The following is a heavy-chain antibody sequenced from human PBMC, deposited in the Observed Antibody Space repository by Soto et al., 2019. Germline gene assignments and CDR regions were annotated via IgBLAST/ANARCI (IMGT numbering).Heavy chain of an antibody. J-gene: IGHJ6*02. D-gene: IGHD2-15*01. V-gene: IGHV4-30-4*01. CDR1: GGSITSGDNY. Sequence: SETLSLTCTVSGGSITSGDNYWSWIRQPPGKGLEWIGYIYYSGHTYYNPSLKSRLTISVDTSKNHFSLRLNSVTASDTAVYYCAPLSVSLSGPYGIHVWGQGTTVTVSS. CDR3: APLSVSLSGPYGIHV. CDR2: IYYSGHT.